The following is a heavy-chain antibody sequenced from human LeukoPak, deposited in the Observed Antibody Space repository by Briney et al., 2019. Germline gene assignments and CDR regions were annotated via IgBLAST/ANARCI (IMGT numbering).Heavy chain of an antibody. D-gene: IGHD3-22*01. Sequence: SETLSLTCAVYGGSFSAYYWSWIRQPPGKGLEWIGEINHSGSTNYNPSLKSRVTISVGTSKNQFSLKLSSVTAADTAVYYCARQGKVVITTFDIWGQGTMVTVSS. CDR1: GGSFSAYY. J-gene: IGHJ3*02. V-gene: IGHV4-34*01. CDR2: INHSGST. CDR3: ARQGKVVITTFDI.